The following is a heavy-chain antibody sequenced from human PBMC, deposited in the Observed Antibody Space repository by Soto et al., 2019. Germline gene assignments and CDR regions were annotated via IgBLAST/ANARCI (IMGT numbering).Heavy chain of an antibody. CDR1: ESTFSSYS. V-gene: IGHV3-48*01. D-gene: IGHD3-3*01. J-gene: IGHJ6*03. CDR2: ISGGSSTI. Sequence: GGSLRLSCAASESTFSSYSINWVRQAPGKGLEWISYISGGSSTIYYADSVKGRFTISRDNAKNSVYLQLNSLRAEDTAVYYCARVITIFGVVREYMDVWGKGTTVTVSS. CDR3: ARVITIFGVVREYMDV.